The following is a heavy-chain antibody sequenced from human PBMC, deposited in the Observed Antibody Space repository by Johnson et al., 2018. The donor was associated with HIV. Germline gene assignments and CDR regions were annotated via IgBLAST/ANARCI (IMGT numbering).Heavy chain of an antibody. V-gene: IGHV3-15*01. CDR3: AKGRYYYDSSGYYYPAFDI. Sequence: VQLMESGGGVVRPGGSLRISCAGSGFKFGDYGMSWVRQAPGKGLEWVGRIKSKTDGGTTDYAAPVKDRFTISRDDSKNTLYLQMNSLRGEDTAFYYCAKGRYYYDSSGYYYPAFDIWGQGTMVTVSS. CDR1: GFKFGDYG. D-gene: IGHD3-22*01. CDR2: IKSKTDGGTT. J-gene: IGHJ3*02.